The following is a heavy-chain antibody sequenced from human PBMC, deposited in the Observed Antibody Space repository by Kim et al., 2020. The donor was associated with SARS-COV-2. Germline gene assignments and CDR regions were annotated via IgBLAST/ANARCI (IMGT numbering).Heavy chain of an antibody. Sequence: ADAVKGRFTISRDNSKNTLYLQMNSLRAEDTAVYYCAKAEGAYDSSGYYRSWGQGTLVTVSS. CDR3: AKAEGAYDSSGYYRS. D-gene: IGHD3-22*01. J-gene: IGHJ5*02. V-gene: IGHV3-23*01.